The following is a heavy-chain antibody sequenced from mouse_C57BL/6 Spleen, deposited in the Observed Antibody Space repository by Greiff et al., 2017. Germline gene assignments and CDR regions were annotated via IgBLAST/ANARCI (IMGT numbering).Heavy chain of an antibody. J-gene: IGHJ3*01. CDR1: GFTFSSYA. V-gene: IGHV5-4*01. Sequence: EVKLVESGGGLVKPGGSLKLSCAASGFTFSSYAMSWVRQTPEKRLEWVATISDGGSYTYYPDNVKGRFTLSRDNAKNNLYLQMSHLKSEDTAMYYCAREDLAWFAYWGQGTLVTVSA. CDR3: AREDLAWFAY. CDR2: ISDGGSYT.